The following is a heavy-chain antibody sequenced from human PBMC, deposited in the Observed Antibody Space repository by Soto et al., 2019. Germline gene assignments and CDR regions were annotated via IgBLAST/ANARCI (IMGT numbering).Heavy chain of an antibody. D-gene: IGHD3-3*01. V-gene: IGHV4-59*01. CDR3: ARAPYDFWSGQGPRDAFDI. CDR1: GGSISSYY. J-gene: IGHJ3*02. Sequence: SETLSLTCTVSGGSISSYYWSWIRQPPGKGLEWIGYIYYSGSTNYNPSLKSRVTISVDTSKNQFSLKLSSVTAADTAVYYCARAPYDFWSGQGPRDAFDIWGQGTMVT. CDR2: IYYSGST.